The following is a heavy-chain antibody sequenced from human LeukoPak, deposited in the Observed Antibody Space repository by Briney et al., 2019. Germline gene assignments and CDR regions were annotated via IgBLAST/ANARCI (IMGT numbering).Heavy chain of an antibody. Sequence: GGSLRLSCAASGFTFDDYAMHWVRQVPGKGLEWVSGISWNRDYIGYADSVKGRFTISRDNAKNSLYLQMNSLRAEDTAVYYCARGGGYSYGSLYWGQGTLVTVSS. V-gene: IGHV3-9*01. CDR1: GFTFDDYA. D-gene: IGHD5-18*01. J-gene: IGHJ4*02. CDR3: ARGGGYSYGSLY. CDR2: ISWNRDYI.